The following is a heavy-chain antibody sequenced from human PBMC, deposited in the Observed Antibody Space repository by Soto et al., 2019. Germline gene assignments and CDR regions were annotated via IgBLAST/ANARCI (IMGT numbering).Heavy chain of an antibody. CDR2: ISYDGSNK. CDR1: GFTFSSYA. CDR3: ARDIIPRNYYDSSGYFGFDY. D-gene: IGHD3-22*01. Sequence: GGSLRLSCAASGFTFSSYAMHWVRQAPGKGLEWVAVISYDGSNKYYADSVKGRFTISRDNSKNTLYLQMNSLRAEDTAVYYCARDIIPRNYYDSSGYFGFDYWGQGTLATVSS. J-gene: IGHJ4*02. V-gene: IGHV3-30-3*01.